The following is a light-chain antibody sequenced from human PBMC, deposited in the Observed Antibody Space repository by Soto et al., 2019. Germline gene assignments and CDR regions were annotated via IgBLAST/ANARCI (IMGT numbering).Light chain of an antibody. CDR1: SSDVGGYNY. J-gene: IGLJ1*01. CDR2: DVS. V-gene: IGLV2-14*01. Sequence: QSVLTQPASVSGSHGQSITISCTGTSSDVGGYNYISWYQQHPGKAPKLMIYDVSNRPSGVSTRFSGSKSGNTASLTISGLQAEDEADYYCSSYTSSSTYVFGTGTKLTVL. CDR3: SSYTSSSTYV.